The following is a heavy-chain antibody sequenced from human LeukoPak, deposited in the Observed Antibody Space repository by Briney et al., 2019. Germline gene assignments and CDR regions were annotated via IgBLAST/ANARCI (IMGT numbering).Heavy chain of an antibody. Sequence: SETLSLTCTVSGGSISSYYWSWIRQPPGKGLEWIGYIYYSGSTSSNPSLRSRVTISVDPSKNQFSLKLSSVTAADTAVYYCARARSSGWSQNWLDPWGQGTLVTVSS. D-gene: IGHD6-19*01. CDR2: IYYSGST. CDR1: GGSISSYY. J-gene: IGHJ5*02. CDR3: ARARSSGWSQNWLDP. V-gene: IGHV4-59*08.